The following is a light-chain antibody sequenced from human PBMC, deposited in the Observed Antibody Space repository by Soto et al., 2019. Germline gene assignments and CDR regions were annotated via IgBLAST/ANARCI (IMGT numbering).Light chain of an antibody. CDR2: GAS. Sequence: EIVFTQSPGTLSLSPGERATLPCRASQTVSSTYLAWSQQTPGQAPRLLIYGASSSATGIPDRLSGSGSGTDFTLTISRLEPEDFAVYYYQQRSNWLTFGGGTKVDIK. CDR3: QQRSNWLT. CDR1: QTVSSTY. J-gene: IGKJ4*01. V-gene: IGKV3D-20*02.